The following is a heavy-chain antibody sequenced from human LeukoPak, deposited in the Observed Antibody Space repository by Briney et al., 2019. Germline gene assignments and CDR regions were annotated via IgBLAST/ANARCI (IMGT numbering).Heavy chain of an antibody. CDR3: ARYYYDSSDFDAFDI. D-gene: IGHD3-22*01. J-gene: IGHJ3*02. Sequence: PSETLSLTCAVYGGSFSTYYWSWIRQPPGKGLEWIGEINHSGSTNYNPSLKSRVTISVDTSKNQFSLKLSSVTAADTAIYYCARYYYDSSDFDAFDIWGQGTLVTVSS. V-gene: IGHV4-34*01. CDR1: GGSFSTYY. CDR2: INHSGST.